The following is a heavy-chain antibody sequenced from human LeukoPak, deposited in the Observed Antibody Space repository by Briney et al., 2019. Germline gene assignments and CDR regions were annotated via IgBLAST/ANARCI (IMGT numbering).Heavy chain of an antibody. CDR1: GYTFTSYY. CDR3: ARDLKVVVVAATTYYYYGMDV. D-gene: IGHD2-15*01. J-gene: IGHJ6*02. Sequence: ASVKVSCKASGYTFTSYYMHWVRQAPGQGLEWMGWISAYNGNTNYAQKLQGRVTMTTDTSTSTAYMELRSLRSDDTAVYYCARDLKVVVVAATTYYYYGMDVWGQGTTVTVSS. V-gene: IGHV1-18*04. CDR2: ISAYNGNT.